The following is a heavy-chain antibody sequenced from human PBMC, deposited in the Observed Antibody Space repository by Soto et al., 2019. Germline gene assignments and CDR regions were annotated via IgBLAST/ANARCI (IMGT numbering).Heavy chain of an antibody. V-gene: IGHV3-15*07. CDR1: GFTFSNAW. Sequence: EVQLVESGGGLVKPGGSLRLSCAASGFTFSNAWMNWVRQAPGKGLEWVGRIKSKTDGGTTDYAAPVQVRFTISRDDSKNTLYLQMNSLKTEDTAVYYCTTAVPDSSGYYWYYYYGMDVWGQGTTVTVSS. D-gene: IGHD3-22*01. CDR2: IKSKTDGGTT. J-gene: IGHJ6*02. CDR3: TTAVPDSSGYYWYYYYGMDV.